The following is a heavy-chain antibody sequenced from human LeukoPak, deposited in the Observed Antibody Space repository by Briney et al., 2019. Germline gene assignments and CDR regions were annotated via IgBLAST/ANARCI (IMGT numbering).Heavy chain of an antibody. D-gene: IGHD6-6*01. CDR3: ARELEYSSSSRADAFDI. V-gene: IGHV4-59*01. J-gene: IGHJ3*02. CDR1: GGSISSYY. CDR2: IYYSGST. Sequence: PSETLSLTCTVSGGSISSYYWSWIRQPPGKGLELIGYIYYSGSTNYNPSLKSRVTISVDTSKNQFSLKLSSVTAADTAVYYCARELEYSSSSRADAFDIWGQGTMVTVSS.